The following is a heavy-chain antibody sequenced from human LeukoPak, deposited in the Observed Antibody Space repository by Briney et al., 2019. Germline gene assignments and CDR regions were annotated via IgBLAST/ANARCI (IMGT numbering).Heavy chain of an antibody. CDR1: GLTFSSYG. CDR2: IRYDGSNK. D-gene: IGHD2-15*01. V-gene: IGHV3-30*02. Sequence: GGSLRLSCAASGLTFSSYGMHWVRQAPGKGLEWVAFIRYDGSNKYYADSVKGRFTISRDNSKNTLYLQMNSLRAEDTAVYYCAKGYCSGGSCSHYYYYYMDVWGKGTTVTVSS. CDR3: AKGYCSGGSCSHYYYYYMDV. J-gene: IGHJ6*03.